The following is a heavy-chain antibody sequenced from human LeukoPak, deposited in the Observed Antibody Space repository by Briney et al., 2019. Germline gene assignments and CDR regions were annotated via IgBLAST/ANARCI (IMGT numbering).Heavy chain of an antibody. Sequence: ASVKVSCKASGYTFTSYDINWVRQATGQGLEWMGWMNPNSGNTGYAQKFQGRVTITRNTSISTAYMELSSLRSEDTAVYYCATDSLSEPGDYWGQGTLVTVSS. CDR1: GYTFTSYD. D-gene: IGHD1-14*01. V-gene: IGHV1-8*03. CDR3: ATDSLSEPGDY. CDR2: MNPNSGNT. J-gene: IGHJ4*02.